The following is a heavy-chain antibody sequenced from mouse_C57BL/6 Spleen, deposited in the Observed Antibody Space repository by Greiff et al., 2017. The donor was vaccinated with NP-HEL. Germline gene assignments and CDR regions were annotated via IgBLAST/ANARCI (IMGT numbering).Heavy chain of an antibody. Sequence: EVQLVESGPELVKPGASVKIPCKASGYTFTDYNMDWVKQSHGKSLEWIGDINPNNGGTIYNQKFKGKGTLTVDKSSSTAYMGLRSLTSEDTADYYCTRSAYYGSGPSYWYFDVWGTGTTVTVSS. CDR1: GYTFTDYN. CDR3: TRSAYYGSGPSYWYFDV. D-gene: IGHD1-1*01. V-gene: IGHV1-18*01. CDR2: INPNNGGT. J-gene: IGHJ1*03.